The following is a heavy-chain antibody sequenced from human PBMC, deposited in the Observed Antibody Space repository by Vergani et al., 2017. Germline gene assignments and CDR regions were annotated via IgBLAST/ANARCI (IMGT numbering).Heavy chain of an antibody. V-gene: IGHV3-11*04. CDR3: AKAGSVTSGSLQYNFYMDV. J-gene: IGHJ6*03. CDR2: MSSGDSI. D-gene: IGHD3-10*01. Sequence: QVQLVESGGGLVKPGGSLRLSCAASGFTFSDHYMSWVRQAPGKGLEWISYMSSGDSIYYADSVKGRFTVSRDNTKNTLYLQMNSLRAEDTAVYYCAKAGSVTSGSLQYNFYMDVWGKGTTVTVS. CDR1: GFTFSDHY.